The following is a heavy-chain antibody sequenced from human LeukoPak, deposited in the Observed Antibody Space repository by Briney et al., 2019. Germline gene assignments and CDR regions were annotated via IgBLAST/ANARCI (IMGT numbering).Heavy chain of an antibody. V-gene: IGHV3-11*01. Sequence: GSLRLSCAGSGFTFSDYYMSWVRQAPGKGLEWVSDLSSRGDIISYADSVKGRFTISRDNANNSLYLQINSLRAEDTAVYYCAREPVVGTFDYSGQRTLVTVSS. J-gene: IGHJ4*02. CDR2: LSSRGDII. CDR3: AREPVVGTFDY. CDR1: GFTFSDYY. D-gene: IGHD4-23*01.